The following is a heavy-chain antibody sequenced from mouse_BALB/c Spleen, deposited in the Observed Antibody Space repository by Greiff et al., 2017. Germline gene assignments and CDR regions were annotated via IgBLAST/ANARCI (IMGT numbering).Heavy chain of an antibody. Sequence: EVQLVESGAELVKPGASVKLSCTASGFNIKDTYMHWVKQRPEQGLEWIGRIDPANGNTKYDPKFQGKATITADTSSNTAYLQLSSLTSEDTAVYYCAKDYDDWGQGTTLTVSS. J-gene: IGHJ2*01. CDR3: AKDYDD. D-gene: IGHD2-4*01. V-gene: IGHV14-3*02. CDR1: GFNIKDTY. CDR2: IDPANGNT.